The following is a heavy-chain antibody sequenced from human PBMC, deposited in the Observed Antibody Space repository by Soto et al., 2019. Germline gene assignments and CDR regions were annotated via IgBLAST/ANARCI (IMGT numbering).Heavy chain of an antibody. D-gene: IGHD1-26*01. CDR2: ISGSGGST. CDR1: GFTFSNAW. J-gene: IGHJ4*02. CDR3: ANTHGVGATRDY. V-gene: IGHV3-23*01. Sequence: PGGSLRLSYAASGFTFSNAWINWVRQAPGKGLEWVSAISGSGGSTYYADSVKGRFTISRDNSKNTLYLQMNSLRAEDTAVYYCANTHGVGATRDYWGQGTLVTVSS.